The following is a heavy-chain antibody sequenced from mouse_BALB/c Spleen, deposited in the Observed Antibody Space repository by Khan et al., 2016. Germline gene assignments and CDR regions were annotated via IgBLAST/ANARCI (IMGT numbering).Heavy chain of an antibody. CDR3: AVYDGYYGLFDY. V-gene: IGHV3-6*02. CDR1: GYSITSGYY. J-gene: IGHJ2*01. D-gene: IGHD2-3*01. Sequence: VQLQESGPGLVKPSQSLSLTCSVTGYSITSGYYWNWIRQFPGNKLEWMGYISYDGSNNYNPSLKNRVSITRDTSKNQFFLKLNSVTTEDTGTYYCAVYDGYYGLFDYWGQGTTLTVSS. CDR2: ISYDGSN.